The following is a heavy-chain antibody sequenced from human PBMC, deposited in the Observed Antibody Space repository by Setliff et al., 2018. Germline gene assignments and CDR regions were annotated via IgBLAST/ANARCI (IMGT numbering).Heavy chain of an antibody. D-gene: IGHD5-18*01. CDR3: ARVPRFTDTRNAFDI. Sequence: TLSLTCTVSGGSISSGGYYWSWIRQHPGKGLEWIGYIYYSGNTYYNPSLKSRVTISVDTSKNQFSLKLSSVTAADTAVYYCARVPRFTDTRNAFDIWGQGTMVT. CDR1: GGSISSGGYY. CDR2: IYYSGNT. V-gene: IGHV4-31*03. J-gene: IGHJ3*02.